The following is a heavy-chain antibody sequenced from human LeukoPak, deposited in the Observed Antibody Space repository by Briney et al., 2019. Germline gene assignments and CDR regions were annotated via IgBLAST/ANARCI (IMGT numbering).Heavy chain of an antibody. CDR1: GFTVSSNS. CDR3: ARDYYDSSGYYG. D-gene: IGHD3-22*01. J-gene: IGHJ4*02. CDR2: IYSGGST. V-gene: IGHV3-66*01. Sequence: GGSLRLSCAASGFTVSSNSMSWVRQAPGKGLEWVSVIYSGGSTYYADSVKGRFTISRDNSKNTLYLQMNSLRAEDTAVYYCARDYYDSSGYYGWGQGTLVTVSS.